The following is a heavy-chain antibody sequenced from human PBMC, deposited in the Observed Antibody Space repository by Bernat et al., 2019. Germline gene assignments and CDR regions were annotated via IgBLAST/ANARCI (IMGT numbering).Heavy chain of an antibody. CDR3: ARGYGPEN. CDR1: GFSFSGIW. D-gene: IGHD2-8*02. J-gene: IGHJ1*01. CDR2: IKQDGSVQ. V-gene: IGHV3-7*03. Sequence: EVQLVKSGGALVQPGGSLRLSCVGSGFSFSGIWMTWVRQAPGKGLEWVANIKQDGSVQHYVDSVKGRFIISRDNTKNSLFLQMNSLRVDDTAVYYCARGYGPENWGQGTLVTVSS.